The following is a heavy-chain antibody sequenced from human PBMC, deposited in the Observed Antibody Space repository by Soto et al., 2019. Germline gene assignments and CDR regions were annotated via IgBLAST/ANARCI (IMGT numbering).Heavy chain of an antibody. J-gene: IGHJ6*02. Sequence: SETLSLTCTVSGDSISSGDYCWSWIRQPPGKGLEWIAYIYYSGSTYYNPSLKSRVTISVDTSKNQFSLKLNSVTAADTAVYYCARGRVIRQQLNRYYGMDVWGQGTTVTVSS. D-gene: IGHD6-13*01. CDR3: ARGRVIRQQLNRYYGMDV. V-gene: IGHV4-30-4*01. CDR1: GDSISSGDYC. CDR2: IYYSGST.